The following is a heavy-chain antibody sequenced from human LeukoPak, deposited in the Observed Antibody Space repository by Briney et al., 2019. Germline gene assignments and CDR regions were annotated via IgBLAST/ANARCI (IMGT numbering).Heavy chain of an antibody. CDR1: GFTFSSHE. CDR3: VQGTRRGAITMVRGVIGKSYYFDS. D-gene: IGHD3-10*01. V-gene: IGHV3-48*03. CDR2: ISSSGSTI. J-gene: IGHJ4*02. Sequence: TGGSLRLSCAASGFTFSSHEMNWVRQAPGKGLEWVSYISSSGSTIYYADSVKGRFTISRDNSKNTLYLQMNSLRAADTALYYCVQGTRRGAITMVRGVIGKSYYFDSWGQGTLVTVSS.